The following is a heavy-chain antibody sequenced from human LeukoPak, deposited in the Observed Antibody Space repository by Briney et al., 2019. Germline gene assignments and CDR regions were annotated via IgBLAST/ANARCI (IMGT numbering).Heavy chain of an antibody. CDR2: IYPGDSDT. CDR1: GYSFTSYW. V-gene: IGHV5-51*01. CDR3: ARLNRGYSSSWYWFDP. Sequence: GESLKISCKGSGYSFTSYWIGWVRQMPGKGLEWMGIIYPGDSDTRYSPSFQGQVTISADESISTAYLPWSSLKASDTAMYYCARLNRGYSSSWYWFDPWGQGTLVTVSS. J-gene: IGHJ5*02. D-gene: IGHD6-13*01.